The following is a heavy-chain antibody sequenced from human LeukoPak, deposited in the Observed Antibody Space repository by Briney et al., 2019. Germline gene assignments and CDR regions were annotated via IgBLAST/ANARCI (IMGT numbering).Heavy chain of an antibody. J-gene: IGHJ4*02. CDR3: ARNFLTYYFDY. CDR1: GYTFTGYY. V-gene: IGHV1-2*02. D-gene: IGHD3/OR15-3a*01. Sequence: ASVKVSCKASGYTFTGYYIHWVRQAPGQGLEWLGCINPDSGSTNYAQKFQGRVTMTSDTSISTAYMELSRLRSDDTAVYYCARNFLTYYFDYWGQGTLVTGSS. CDR2: INPDSGST.